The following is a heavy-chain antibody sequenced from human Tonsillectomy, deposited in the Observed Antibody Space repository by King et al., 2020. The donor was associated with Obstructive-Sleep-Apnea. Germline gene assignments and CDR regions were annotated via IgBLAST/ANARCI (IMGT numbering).Heavy chain of an antibody. CDR3: ARGGYSGYDSSFH. Sequence: VQLQESGPGLVKPSETLSLTCSVSGGSISSYYWSWIPQPPGKGLEWIGYVFFSGSTNCNPSLKSRVTMSVDTSKNQFSLRLNSVTAADTAVYYCARGGYSGYDSSFHWGQGALVTVSS. V-gene: IGHV4-59*01. J-gene: IGHJ4*02. CDR2: VFFSGST. CDR1: GGSISSYY. D-gene: IGHD5-12*01.